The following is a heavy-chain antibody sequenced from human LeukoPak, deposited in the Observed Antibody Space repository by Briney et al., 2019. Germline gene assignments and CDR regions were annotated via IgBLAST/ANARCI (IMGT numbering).Heavy chain of an antibody. CDR1: GYSISSGYY. CDR3: ASPRRVRFLEWLLYHY. Sequence: PSETLSLTCTVSGYSISSGYYWGWIRQPPGKGLEWIGSIYHSGSTYYNPSLKSRVTISVDTSKNQFSLKLSSVTAADTAVYHCASPRRVRFLEWLLYHYWGQGTLVTVSS. D-gene: IGHD3-3*01. J-gene: IGHJ4*02. V-gene: IGHV4-38-2*02. CDR2: IYHSGST.